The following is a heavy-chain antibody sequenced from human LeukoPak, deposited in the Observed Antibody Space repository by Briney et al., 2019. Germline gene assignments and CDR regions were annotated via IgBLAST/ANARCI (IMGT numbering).Heavy chain of an antibody. Sequence: GGSLRLSCAASGFTFSSYSMNWVRQAPGKGLEWVSYISSSSSTIYYADSVKGRFTISRDNAKNSLYLQMNSLRAEDTAVYYCARHSTTMGGDYWGQGTLVTVSS. CDR2: ISSSSSTI. D-gene: IGHD4/OR15-4a*01. CDR1: GFTFSSYS. V-gene: IGHV3-48*04. J-gene: IGHJ4*02. CDR3: ARHSTTMGGDY.